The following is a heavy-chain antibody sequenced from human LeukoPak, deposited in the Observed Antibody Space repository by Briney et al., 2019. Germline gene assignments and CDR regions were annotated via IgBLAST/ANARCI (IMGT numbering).Heavy chain of an antibody. CDR2: IKQDGSEK. J-gene: IGHJ4*02. CDR1: GFTFSSYW. CDR3: AKDSQLVFGYFDY. V-gene: IGHV3-7*03. Sequence: GGSLRLSCAASGFTFSSYWMSWVRQAPGKGLEWVANIKQDGSEKYYVDSVKGRFTISRDNAKNSLYLQMNSLRAEDTAVYYCAKDSQLVFGYFDYWGQGTLVTVSS. D-gene: IGHD6-13*01.